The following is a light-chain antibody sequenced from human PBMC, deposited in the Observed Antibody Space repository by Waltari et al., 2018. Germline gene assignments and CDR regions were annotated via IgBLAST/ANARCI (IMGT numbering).Light chain of an antibody. Sequence: AIWMTQSPSLLSASTGDRVTTSCRMSQCISSYLAWYQQKPGKAPELLIYAASTLQSGVPSRFSGSGSGTDFTLTISCLQSEDFATYYCQQYYSFPWTFGQGTKVEIK. CDR3: QQYYSFPWT. CDR1: QCISSY. J-gene: IGKJ1*01. V-gene: IGKV1D-8*02. CDR2: AAS.